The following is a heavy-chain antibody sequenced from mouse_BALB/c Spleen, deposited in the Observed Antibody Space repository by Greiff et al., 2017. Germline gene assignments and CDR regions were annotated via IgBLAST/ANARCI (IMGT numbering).Heavy chain of an antibody. CDR3: TRDGNYDFDY. V-gene: IGHV1S22*01. D-gene: IGHD2-1*01. CDR2: IYPGSGST. J-gene: IGHJ2*01. CDR1: GYTFTSYW. Sequence: LKQPGSELVRPGASVKLSCKASGYTFTSYWMHWVKQRHGQGLEWIGNIYPGSGSTNYDEKFKSKGTLTVDTSSSTAYMHLSSLTSEDSAVYYCTRDGNYDFDYWGQGTTLTVSS.